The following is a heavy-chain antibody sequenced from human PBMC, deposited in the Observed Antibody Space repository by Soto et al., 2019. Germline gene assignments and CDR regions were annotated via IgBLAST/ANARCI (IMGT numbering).Heavy chain of an antibody. V-gene: IGHV4-59*08. Sequence: PSETLSLTCTVSGGSISSYYWSWIRQPPGKGLEWIGYIYNSGSTTYNPSLRSRVTISIDTSKNQFSLKLTSVTAADTAVYYCARGYDWFDPWGQGTLVTVSS. CDR1: GGSISSYY. CDR2: IYNSGST. D-gene: IGHD3-3*01. CDR3: ARGYDWFDP. J-gene: IGHJ5*02.